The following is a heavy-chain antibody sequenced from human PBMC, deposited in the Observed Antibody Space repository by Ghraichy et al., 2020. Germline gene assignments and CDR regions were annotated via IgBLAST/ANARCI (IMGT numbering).Heavy chain of an antibody. Sequence: QTLSLTCTVSGGSISSSSYYWGWIRQPPGKGLEWIGSIYYSGSTYYNPSLKSRVTISVDTSKNQFSLKLSSVTAADTAVYYCASRTRITIFGVVIMKENWFDPWGQGTLVTVSS. CDR2: IYYSGST. CDR3: ASRTRITIFGVVIMKENWFDP. J-gene: IGHJ5*02. CDR1: GGSISSSSYY. D-gene: IGHD3-3*01. V-gene: IGHV4-39*01.